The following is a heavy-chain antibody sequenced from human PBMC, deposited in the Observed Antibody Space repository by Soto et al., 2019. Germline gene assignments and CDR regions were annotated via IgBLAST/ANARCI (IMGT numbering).Heavy chain of an antibody. J-gene: IGHJ4*02. CDR2: VNLYGMTS. Sequence: GGSLRLSCGASGFTFSDSWIHWWRQAPGKGLVGCSRVNLYGMTSNYVHSVKGRFTISRNNAETTVYLQVNRWRAEDAAVYYCARVAVVIRVIDYWGPGTLVTVS. CDR3: ARVAVVIRVIDY. CDR1: GFTFSDSW. V-gene: IGHV3-74*01. D-gene: IGHD3-22*01.